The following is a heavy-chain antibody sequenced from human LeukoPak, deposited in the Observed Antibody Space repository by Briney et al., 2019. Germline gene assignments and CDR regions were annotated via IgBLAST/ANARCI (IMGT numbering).Heavy chain of an antibody. CDR2: IIPILGIA. V-gene: IGHV1-69*02. Sequence: SVKVSCKASGGTFSSYTISWVRQAPGPGLEWMGRIIPILGIANYAQKFQGRVTITADKSTSTAYMELSSLRSEDTAVYYCASGFRDGYNYDYWGQGTLVTVSS. J-gene: IGHJ4*02. CDR1: GGTFSSYT. CDR3: ASGFRDGYNYDY. D-gene: IGHD5-24*01.